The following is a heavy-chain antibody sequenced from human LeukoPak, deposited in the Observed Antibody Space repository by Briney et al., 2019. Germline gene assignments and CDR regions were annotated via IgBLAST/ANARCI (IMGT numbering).Heavy chain of an antibody. J-gene: IGHJ5*02. Sequence: SETLSLTCTVSGGSISSSSYYWGWTRQPPGKGLEWIGSIYYSGSTYYNPSLKSRVTISVDTSKNQFSLKLSSVTAADTAVYYCARALDIVATRWFDPWGQGTLVTVSS. CDR1: GGSISSSSYY. D-gene: IGHD5-12*01. CDR3: ARALDIVATRWFDP. CDR2: IYYSGST. V-gene: IGHV4-39*07.